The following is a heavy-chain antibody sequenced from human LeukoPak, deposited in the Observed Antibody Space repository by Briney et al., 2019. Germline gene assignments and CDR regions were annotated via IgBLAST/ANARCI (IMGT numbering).Heavy chain of an antibody. CDR2: TSYDGSNK. D-gene: IGHD3-9*01. Sequence: GGSLRLSCAASGFTFSSYGMHWVRQAPGKGLEWVAVTSYDGSNKYYADSVKGRFTISRDNSKNTLYLQMNSLRAEDTAVYYCARAPYYDILTGSDYWGQGTLVTVSS. J-gene: IGHJ4*02. CDR3: ARAPYYDILTGSDY. CDR1: GFTFSSYG. V-gene: IGHV3-30*03.